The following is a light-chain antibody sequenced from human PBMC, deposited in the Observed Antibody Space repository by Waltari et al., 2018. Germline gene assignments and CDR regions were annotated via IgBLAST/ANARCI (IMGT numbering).Light chain of an antibody. V-gene: IGKV1-5*03. J-gene: IGKJ1*01. CDR2: QAS. CDR1: ETIGTW. Sequence: DIQMTQSPSTLSESVGDRVTITCRASETIGTWLAWYQQRPGKAPKLLIYQASSLESGVPSRFSGSGSGTEFTLTISSLQPDDCATYYCQQYKSYPWTFGQGTKVEIK. CDR3: QQYKSYPWT.